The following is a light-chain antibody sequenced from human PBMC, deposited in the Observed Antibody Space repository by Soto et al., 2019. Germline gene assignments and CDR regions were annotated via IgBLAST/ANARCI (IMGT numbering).Light chain of an antibody. J-gene: IGKJ4*01. CDR3: QQSRDWPLT. Sequence: EIVLTQSPGTLSLSPGERATLSCRASQNVYSILAWYQQKPGQAPRLLIYDASNRAPGIPDRFSGSGSGTDFTLTISSLEPEDFAGYYCQQSRDWPLTFGGGTKVEIK. CDR1: QNVYSI. V-gene: IGKV3-11*01. CDR2: DAS.